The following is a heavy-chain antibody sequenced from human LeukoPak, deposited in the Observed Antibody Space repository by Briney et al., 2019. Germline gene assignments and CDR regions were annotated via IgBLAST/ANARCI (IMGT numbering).Heavy chain of an antibody. D-gene: IGHD3-10*01. Sequence: GGSLRLSCAASGFTFSSYAMSWVRQAPGKGLEWVANINQNRSEKYHVDSVKGRFTISRDNAKNSLYLQMNSLRAEDTAVYYCASDPGYGMDVWGQGTTLTVSS. V-gene: IGHV3-7*01. CDR1: GFTFSSYA. CDR3: ASDPGYGMDV. J-gene: IGHJ6*02. CDR2: INQNRSEK.